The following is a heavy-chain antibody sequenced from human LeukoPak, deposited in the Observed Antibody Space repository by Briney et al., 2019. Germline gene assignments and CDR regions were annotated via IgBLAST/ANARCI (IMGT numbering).Heavy chain of an antibody. CDR2: ISGSGGST. Sequence: PGGSLRLSCAASGFTFSSYGMSWVRQAPGKGLEWVSAISGSGGSTYYADSVKGRFTISRDNSKNTLYLQTNSLRAEDTAVYYCAKPTYGSGSYDGHGCFDYWGQGTLVTVSS. D-gene: IGHD3-10*01. CDR3: AKPTYGSGSYDGHGCFDY. CDR1: GFTFSSYG. V-gene: IGHV3-23*01. J-gene: IGHJ4*02.